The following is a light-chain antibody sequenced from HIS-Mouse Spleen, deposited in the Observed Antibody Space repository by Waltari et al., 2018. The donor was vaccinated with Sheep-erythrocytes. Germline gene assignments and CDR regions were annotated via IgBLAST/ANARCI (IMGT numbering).Light chain of an antibody. Sequence: QSALTQPRSVSGSPGQSVTISCTGTSSAAGGYNDVSWYQQHPGKAPKLMIYDVSKRPSGVPDRFSGSKSGNTASLTISGLQAEDEADYYCCSYAGSYNHVFATGTKVTVL. V-gene: IGLV2-11*01. CDR2: DVS. J-gene: IGLJ1*01. CDR3: CSYAGSYNHV. CDR1: SSAAGGYND.